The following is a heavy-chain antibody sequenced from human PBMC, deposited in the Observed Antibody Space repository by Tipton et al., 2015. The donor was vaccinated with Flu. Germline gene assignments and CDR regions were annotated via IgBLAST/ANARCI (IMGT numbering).Heavy chain of an antibody. J-gene: IGHJ4*02. CDR3: ARHTGDSVRGVIDY. Sequence: LRLSCSVSGGSVGSPYCWGWVRQPPGKGLQWIGNICPGSPYYNSSLRGRVTISVDTSKNQFSLRLSSVTAADTAVYYCARHTGDSVRGVIDYWGQGTLVTVSS. D-gene: IGHD3-10*02. CDR1: GGSVGSPYC. CDR2: ICPGSP. V-gene: IGHV4-38-2*01.